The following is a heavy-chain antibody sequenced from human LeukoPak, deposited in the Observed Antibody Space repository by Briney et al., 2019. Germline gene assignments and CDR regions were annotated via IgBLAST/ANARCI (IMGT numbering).Heavy chain of an antibody. J-gene: IGHJ4*02. CDR1: GYTFTDYY. CDR3: ARALSLDY. Sequence: ASVKVSCKASGYTFTDYYIDWVRQAPGQGLEWMGWISPNSGGTNYAQKFQGRVTMTRDTSISTAYMELGSLRSVDTAVYYCARALSLDYWGQGTLVAVSS. V-gene: IGHV1-2*02. CDR2: ISPNSGGT.